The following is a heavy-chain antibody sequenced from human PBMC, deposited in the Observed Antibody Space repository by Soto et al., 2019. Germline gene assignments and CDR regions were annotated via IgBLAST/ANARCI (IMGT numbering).Heavy chain of an antibody. Sequence: PSETLSLTCTVSGGSISSGDYYWSWIRQPPGKGLEWIGYIYYSGSTYYNPSLKSRVTISVDTSKDQFSLKLSSVTAADTAVYYCARGNYNWNEGPEYYGMDVWGQGTTVTVS. D-gene: IGHD1-20*01. J-gene: IGHJ6*02. CDR1: GGSISSGDYY. CDR2: IYYSGST. CDR3: ARGNYNWNEGPEYYGMDV. V-gene: IGHV4-30-4*01.